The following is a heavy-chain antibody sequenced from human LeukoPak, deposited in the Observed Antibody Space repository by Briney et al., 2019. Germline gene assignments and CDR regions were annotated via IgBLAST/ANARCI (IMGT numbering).Heavy chain of an antibody. CDR2: ISYDGSNK. D-gene: IGHD1-26*01. Sequence: PGGSLRLSCAASGFTFSSYAMHWVRQAPGKGLEWVAVISYDGSNKYYADSVKGRFTISRDNSKNTLYLQMNSLRAEDTAVYYCAKDAIVGATTSDAFDIWGQGTMVTVSS. CDR3: AKDAIVGATTSDAFDI. J-gene: IGHJ3*02. V-gene: IGHV3-30-3*01. CDR1: GFTFSSYA.